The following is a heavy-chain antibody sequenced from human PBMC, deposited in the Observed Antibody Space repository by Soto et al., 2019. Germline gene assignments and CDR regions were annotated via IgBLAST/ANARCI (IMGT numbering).Heavy chain of an antibody. CDR1: GGSISTCGYY. CDR2: IDNSATT. J-gene: IGHJ5*02. V-gene: IGHV4-31*03. CDR3: ARDPAP. Sequence: QVQLQESGPGLVKPSQTLSLTCTVSGGSISTCGYYWSWIRQHPGKGLEWIGYIDNSATTCYNPPRKSRVTIAADTSKNPFSLKLSSVTVADTPVYYGARDPAPWGQGALVTVSS.